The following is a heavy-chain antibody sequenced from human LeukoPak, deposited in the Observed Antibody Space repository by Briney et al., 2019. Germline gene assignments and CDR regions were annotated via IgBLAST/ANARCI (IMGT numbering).Heavy chain of an antibody. V-gene: IGHV1-69*06. CDR1: GGTFSSYA. Sequence: ASVKVSCKASGGTFSSYAISWVRQAPGQGLEWMGGIIPIFGTANYAQKFQGRVTITADKSTSTAYMELSSLRSEDTAVYYCASFIVVVPAFTQPRKDCFDYWGQGTLVTVSS. CDR2: IIPIFGTA. J-gene: IGHJ4*02. D-gene: IGHD2-2*01. CDR3: ASFIVVVPAFTQPRKDCFDY.